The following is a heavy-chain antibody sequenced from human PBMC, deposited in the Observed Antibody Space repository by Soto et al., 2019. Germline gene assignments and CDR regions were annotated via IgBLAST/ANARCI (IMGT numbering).Heavy chain of an antibody. CDR2: IIPIFGTA. J-gene: IGHJ4*02. CDR3: ARLHQVAPAAKRATDFDY. Sequence: QVQLVQSGAEVKKPGSSVKVSCKASGGTFSSYAISWVRQAPGQGLEWMGGIIPIFGTANYAQKFQGRVTITADESTSTAYMELSSLRSEDTAVYYCARLHQVAPAAKRATDFDYWGQGTLVTVSS. V-gene: IGHV1-69*01. D-gene: IGHD2-2*01. CDR1: GGTFSSYA.